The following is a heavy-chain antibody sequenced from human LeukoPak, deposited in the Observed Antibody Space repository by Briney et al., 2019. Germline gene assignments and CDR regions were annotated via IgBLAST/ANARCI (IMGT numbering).Heavy chain of an antibody. CDR1: GGSFSGYY. V-gene: IGHV4-34*01. Sequence: SETLSLTCAVYGGSFSGYYWSWIRQPPGKGLEWIGEINHSGSTNYNPSLKSRVTISVDTSKNQFSLKLTSVTAADTAIYYCARGERPGPDYWGPGILVTVSS. J-gene: IGHJ4*02. CDR2: INHSGST. CDR3: ARGERPGPDY. D-gene: IGHD2-8*02.